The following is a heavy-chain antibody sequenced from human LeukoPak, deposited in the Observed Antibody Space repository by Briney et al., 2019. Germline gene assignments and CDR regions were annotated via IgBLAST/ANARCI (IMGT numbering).Heavy chain of an antibody. CDR3: TRYYFGSGTYYSTFAMDV. CDR2: IRSKAYGGTT. V-gene: IGHV3-49*03. CDR1: GFTFSDYG. D-gene: IGHD3-10*01. J-gene: IGHJ6*02. Sequence: GGSLRLSCTVSGFTFSDYGMSWFRQAPEKGLEWVGIIRSKAYGGTTQYAASVRGRFTISRDDSKSIAYLQMSSLKTEDTAVYFCTRYYFGSGTYYSTFAMDVWGQGTTVTVSS.